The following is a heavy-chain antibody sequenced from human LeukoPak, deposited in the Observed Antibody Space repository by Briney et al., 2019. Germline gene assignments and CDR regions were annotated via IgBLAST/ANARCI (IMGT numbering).Heavy chain of an antibody. D-gene: IGHD1-1*01. V-gene: IGHV1-46*01. J-gene: IGHJ4*02. CDR1: GYTFTSYY. Sequence: ASVKVSCKASGYTFTSYYMHWVRQAPGQGLEGMGIINPRGGTTTYVQKFQGRVTMTRDTSTSTVYMELSSLRSVDTAVYYCAISTADFDYWGQGTLVTVSS. CDR2: INPRGGTT. CDR3: AISTADFDY.